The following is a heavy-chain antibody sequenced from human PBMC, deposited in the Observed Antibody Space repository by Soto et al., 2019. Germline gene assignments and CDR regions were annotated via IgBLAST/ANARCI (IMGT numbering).Heavy chain of an antibody. CDR2: INAGDSDI. CDR3: TRQECSGWYDY. V-gene: IGHV5-51*01. J-gene: IGHJ4*02. Sequence: PDYSLKNSCKGSGYIIIKHSIAWVLQMPGKGLEWMGIINAGDSDIRYVRSFQVQITVSSDKSISTAYLQWSSLEASDTTVSYCTRQECSGWYDYWGQGTLVTVFS. CDR1: GYIIIKHS. D-gene: IGHD6-19*01.